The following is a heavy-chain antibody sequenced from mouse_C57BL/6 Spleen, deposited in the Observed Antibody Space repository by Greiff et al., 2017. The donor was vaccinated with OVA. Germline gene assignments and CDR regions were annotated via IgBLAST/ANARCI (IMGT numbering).Heavy chain of an antibody. V-gene: IGHV7-1*01. CDR1: GFTFSDFY. D-gene: IGHD2-10*02. CDR2: SRNKANDYTT. CDR3: ARDDGYGNYDY. J-gene: IGHJ2*01. Sequence: EVKVVESGGGLVQSGRSLRLSCATSGFTFSDFYMEWVRQAPGKGLEWIAASRNKANDYTTEYSASVKGRFIVSRDTSQSILYLQMNALRAEDTAIYYCARDDGYGNYDYWGQGTTLTVSS.